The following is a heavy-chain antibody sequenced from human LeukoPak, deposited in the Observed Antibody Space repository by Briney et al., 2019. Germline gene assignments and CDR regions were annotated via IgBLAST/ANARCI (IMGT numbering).Heavy chain of an antibody. D-gene: IGHD6-19*01. V-gene: IGHV3-30-3*01. Sequence: GGSLRLSCAASGFTFSSYAMHWVRQAPGKGLEWVAVISYDGSNKYYADSVKGRFTISRDNSKNTLYLQMNSLRAEDTAVYYCAKGFIAVADHLDYWGQGTLVTVSS. CDR1: GFTFSSYA. CDR3: AKGFIAVADHLDY. CDR2: ISYDGSNK. J-gene: IGHJ4*02.